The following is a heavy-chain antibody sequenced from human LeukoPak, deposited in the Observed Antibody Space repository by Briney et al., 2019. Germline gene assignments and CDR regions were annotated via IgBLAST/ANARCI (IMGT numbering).Heavy chain of an antibody. V-gene: IGHV3-23*01. D-gene: IGHD6-19*01. CDR2: ISGSGGST. J-gene: IGHJ4*02. CDR1: GFTVSSNY. CDR3: AKQGLLAVAGETDYFDY. Sequence: GGSLRLSCAASGFTVSSNYMSWVRQAPGKGLEWVSAISGSGGSTYYADSVKGRFTISRDNSKNTLYLQMNSLRAEDTAVYYCAKQGLLAVAGETDYFDYWGQGTLVTVSS.